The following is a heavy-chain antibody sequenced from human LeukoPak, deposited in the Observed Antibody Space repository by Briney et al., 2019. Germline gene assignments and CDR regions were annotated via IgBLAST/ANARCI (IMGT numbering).Heavy chain of an antibody. CDR2: ISPRGT. CDR1: GGSFTGYY. V-gene: IGHV4-34*01. CDR3: ASDSYSSIGYY. D-gene: IGHD6-13*01. J-gene: IGHJ4*02. Sequence: PSETLSLTCVMYGGSFTGYYRSWIRQFPGKGLEWIGEISPRGTTYNPSLKSRVTISLDTTKNQFSLILTSMSAADAAVYFCASDSYSSIGYYWSQGTLVTVSS.